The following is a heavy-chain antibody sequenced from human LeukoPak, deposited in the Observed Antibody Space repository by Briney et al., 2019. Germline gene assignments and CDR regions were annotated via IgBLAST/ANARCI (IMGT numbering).Heavy chain of an antibody. CDR3: ARIEACG. J-gene: IGHJ4*02. CDR1: GFSFNSSW. V-gene: IGHV3-7*01. Sequence: PGGSLRLSCATSGFSFNSSWMSWVRQAPGKGLEWVANIKQDGSEKYYVDSVKGRFTISRDNVKNSLYLQMNSLRIEDTAVYYCARIEACGWGQGTLVTVSS. CDR2: IKQDGSEK.